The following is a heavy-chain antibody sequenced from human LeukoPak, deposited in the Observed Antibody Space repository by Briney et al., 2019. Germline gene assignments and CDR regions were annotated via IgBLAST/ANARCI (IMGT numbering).Heavy chain of an antibody. V-gene: IGHV3-30*02. CDR2: IRYDGSEK. Sequence: AGGSLRLSCVASGFTFSTYGMHWVRQAPGKGLEWVAFIRYDGSEKDYVDSVKGRFTISRDNSKNTLYLQMNSLRAEDTAVYYCARSAAGHYYYMDVWGKGTTVTISS. D-gene: IGHD6-13*01. CDR3: ARSAAGHYYYMDV. J-gene: IGHJ6*03. CDR1: GFTFSTYG.